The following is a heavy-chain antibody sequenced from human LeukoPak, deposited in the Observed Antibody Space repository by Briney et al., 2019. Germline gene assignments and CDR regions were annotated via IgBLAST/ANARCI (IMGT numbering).Heavy chain of an antibody. J-gene: IGHJ4*02. Sequence: GGSLRLSXAAXXXXXSSXXMNWVRXAPXXXXXXXXSISSSSSYIYYADSAKGRFTISRDNAKNSLYLQMNSLRAEDTAVYYCARKGSTTAMVTGIDYWGQGTLVTVSS. CDR2: ISSSSSYI. V-gene: IGHV3-21*01. CDR3: ARKGSTTAMVTGIDY. CDR1: XXXXSSXX. D-gene: IGHD5-18*01.